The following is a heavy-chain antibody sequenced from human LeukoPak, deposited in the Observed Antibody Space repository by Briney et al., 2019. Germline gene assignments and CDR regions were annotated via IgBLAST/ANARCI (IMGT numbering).Heavy chain of an antibody. V-gene: IGHV1-69*04. Sequence: SVKVSCKASGGTFSSYAISWVRQAPGQGLEWMGRIIPILGIANYAQKFQGRLTMTEDPSTDTAYMELSSLTFEDTAVYYCVTEGFTYYFGSGTSPPLGPWGQGTLVIVSS. J-gene: IGHJ5*02. CDR1: GGTFSSYA. CDR3: VTEGFTYYFGSGTSPPLGP. CDR2: IIPILGIA. D-gene: IGHD3-10*01.